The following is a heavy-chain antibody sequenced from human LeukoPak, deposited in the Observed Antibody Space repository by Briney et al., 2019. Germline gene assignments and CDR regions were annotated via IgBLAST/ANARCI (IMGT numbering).Heavy chain of an antibody. CDR1: GGSISSSNW. CDR2: IYHSGST. Sequence: SETLSLTCAVSGGSISSSNWWSWVRQPPGKGLEWIGEIYHSGSTNYNPSLKSRVTISVDKSKNQLSLKLSSVTAADTAVYYCARAGDSSGYIDYWGQGTLVTVSS. D-gene: IGHD3-22*01. V-gene: IGHV4-4*02. J-gene: IGHJ4*02. CDR3: ARAGDSSGYIDY.